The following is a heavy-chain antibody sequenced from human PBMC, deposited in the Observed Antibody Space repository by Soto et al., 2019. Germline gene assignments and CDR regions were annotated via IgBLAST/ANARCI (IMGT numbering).Heavy chain of an antibody. CDR1: GGSISSGGYS. CDR3: ARSGYSYGYSHYYYGMDV. V-gene: IGHV4-30-2*01. D-gene: IGHD5-18*01. CDR2: IYHSGST. J-gene: IGHJ6*02. Sequence: LSLTCAVSGGSISSGGYSWSWIRQPPGKGLEWIGYIYHSGSTYYNPSLKSRVTISVDRSKNQFSLKLSSVTAADTAVYYCARSGYSYGYSHYYYGMDVWGQGTTVTVYS.